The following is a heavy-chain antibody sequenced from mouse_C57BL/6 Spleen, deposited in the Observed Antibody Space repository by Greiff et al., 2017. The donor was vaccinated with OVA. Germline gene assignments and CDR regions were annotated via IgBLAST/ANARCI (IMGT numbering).Heavy chain of an antibody. CDR3: TNLPLNYYGSSYGYFYV. CDR2: ISSGGDYT. D-gene: IGHD1-1*01. V-gene: IGHV5-9-1*02. CDR1: GFTFSSYA. J-gene: IGHJ1*03. Sequence: DVKLVESGAGLVKPGGSLKLSCAASGFTFSSYAMYWVRQTPEKRLEWVAYISSGGDYTYYADTVKGRVTISRDNARNTLYRQNSSLKSEDTAMYYCTNLPLNYYGSSYGYFYVWGTGTTVTVSS.